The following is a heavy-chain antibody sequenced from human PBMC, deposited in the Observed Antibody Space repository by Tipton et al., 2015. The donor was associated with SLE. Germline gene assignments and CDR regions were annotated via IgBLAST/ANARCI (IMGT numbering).Heavy chain of an antibody. CDR2: IYHSGST. J-gene: IGHJ4*02. Sequence: TLSLTCTVSGGSISSSSYYWGWIRQPPGKGLEWIGSIYHSGSTNYNPSLKSRVTISVDTSKNQFSLKLSSVTAADTAVYYCARGGNDSSGYYYSGLDYWGQGTLVTVSS. CDR3: ARGGNDSSGYYYSGLDY. D-gene: IGHD3-22*01. V-gene: IGHV4-39*07. CDR1: GGSISSSSYY.